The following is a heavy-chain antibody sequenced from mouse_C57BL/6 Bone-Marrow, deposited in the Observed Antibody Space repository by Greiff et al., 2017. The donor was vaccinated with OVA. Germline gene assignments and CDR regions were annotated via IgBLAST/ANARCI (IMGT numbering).Heavy chain of an antibody. Sequence: EVKLMESGGGLVKPGGSLKLSCAASGFTFSSYAMSWVRQTPEKRLEWVATISDGGSYTYYPDNVKGRFTISRDNAKNNLYLQMSHLKSEDTAMYYCARDRCDDYYAMDYWGQGTSVTVSS. CDR3: ARDRCDDYYAMDY. CDR2: ISDGGSYT. J-gene: IGHJ4*01. V-gene: IGHV5-4*01. D-gene: IGHD2-13*01. CDR1: GFTFSSYA.